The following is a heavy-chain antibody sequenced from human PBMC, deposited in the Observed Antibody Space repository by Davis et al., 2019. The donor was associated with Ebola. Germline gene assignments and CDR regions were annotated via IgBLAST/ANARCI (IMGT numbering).Heavy chain of an antibody. CDR1: GVNFRRHW. CDR2: INGDGSRT. CDR3: VRDSLEGATTFDY. J-gene: IGHJ4*02. Sequence: PGGSLRLSCEASGVNFRRHWMHWVRQVPGKGLVWVSRINGDGSRTSYADSVRDRFTISRDNAKNTLYLQMNSLGAEDTAVYSCVRDSLEGATTFDYWGQGTLVTVSS. V-gene: IGHV3-74*01. D-gene: IGHD1-26*01.